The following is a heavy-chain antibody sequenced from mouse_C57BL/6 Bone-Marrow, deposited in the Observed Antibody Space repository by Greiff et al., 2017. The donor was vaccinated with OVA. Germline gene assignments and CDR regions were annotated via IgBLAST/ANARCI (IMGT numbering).Heavy chain of an antibody. D-gene: IGHD2-3*01. V-gene: IGHV1-55*01. CDR3: ARCDGYPRGWFAY. Sequence: VQLQQPGAELVKPGASVKMSCKASGYTFTSYWITWVKQRPGQGLEWIGDIYPGSGSTNYNEKFKSKATLTVDTSSSTAYMQLSSLTSEDSAVYYCARCDGYPRGWFAYWGQGTLVTVSA. J-gene: IGHJ3*01. CDR1: GYTFTSYW. CDR2: IYPGSGST.